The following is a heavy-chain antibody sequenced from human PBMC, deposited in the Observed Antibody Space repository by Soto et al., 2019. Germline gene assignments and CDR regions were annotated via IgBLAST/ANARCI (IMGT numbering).Heavy chain of an antibody. D-gene: IGHD3-16*01. CDR3: AKGLRRFWTTQYYYGLDV. J-gene: IGHJ6*02. V-gene: IGHV3-23*01. CDR2: ISGSGGNT. Sequence: GGSLRLSCAASGFTFSPYAMTWVRQAPGKGLEWVSSISGSGGNTNYADSVKGRFTASRDNSKRTLSLQMNSLTEEDTTTYYSAKGLRRFWTTQYYYGLDVWGRGTTVTVSS. CDR1: GFTFSPYA.